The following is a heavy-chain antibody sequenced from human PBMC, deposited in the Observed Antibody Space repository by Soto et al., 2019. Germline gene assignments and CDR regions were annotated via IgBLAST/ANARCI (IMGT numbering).Heavy chain of an antibody. CDR3: ARVDYTTVVTH. CDR1: GGSISSYY. D-gene: IGHD4-17*01. Sequence: SETLSLTCTVSGGSISSYYWSWIRQPPGKGLEWIGYIYYSGSTNYNPSLKGRVTISVDTSKNQFSLKLSSVTAADTAVYYCARVDYTTVVTHWGQGTLVTVSS. V-gene: IGHV4-59*01. J-gene: IGHJ4*02. CDR2: IYYSGST.